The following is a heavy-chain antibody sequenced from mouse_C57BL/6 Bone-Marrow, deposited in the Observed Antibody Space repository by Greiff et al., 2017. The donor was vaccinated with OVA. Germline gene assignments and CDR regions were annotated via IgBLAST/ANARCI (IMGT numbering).Heavy chain of an antibody. CDR1: GYTFTDYY. V-gene: IGHV1-26*01. D-gene: IGHD1-1*01. Sequence: VQLQQSGPELVKPGASVKISCKASGYTFTDYYMNWVKQSHGKSLEWIGDINPNNGGTSYNQKFKGKATLTVDKSSSTAYMELRSLTSEDSAVYYCAIYGSSPLDYWGQGTTLTVSS. J-gene: IGHJ2*01. CDR3: AIYGSSPLDY. CDR2: INPNNGGT.